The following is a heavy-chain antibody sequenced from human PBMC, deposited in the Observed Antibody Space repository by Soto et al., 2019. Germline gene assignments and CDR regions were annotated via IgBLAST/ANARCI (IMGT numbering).Heavy chain of an antibody. V-gene: IGHV4-39*01. J-gene: IGHJ4*02. CDR1: GGSISSSSYY. CDR2: IYYSGNT. Sequence: PSETLSLTCTVSGGSISSSSYYWGWIRQPPGKGLEWIGSIYYSGNTYYNPSLKSRVTISVDTSKNQFSLKLSSVTAADTAVYYCASPRAQYYDILTVSIDYWGQGTLVTV. D-gene: IGHD3-9*01. CDR3: ASPRAQYYDILTVSIDY.